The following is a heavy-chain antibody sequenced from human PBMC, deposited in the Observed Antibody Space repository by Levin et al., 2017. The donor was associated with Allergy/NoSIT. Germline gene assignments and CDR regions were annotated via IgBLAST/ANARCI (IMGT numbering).Heavy chain of an antibody. CDR3: ARDRGGGGYDWAPVAFDV. V-gene: IGHV3-74*01. Sequence: GESLKISCAASGFTFSSYWMHWVRQAPGKGLVGVSLINSDGISTTYADSVKGRFTISRDNAKNTLYLQMNGLGAEDPAVYYCARDRGGGGYDWAPVAFDVWGQGTMVTVSS. CDR1: GFTFSSYW. J-gene: IGHJ3*01. CDR2: INSDGIST. D-gene: IGHD5-12*01.